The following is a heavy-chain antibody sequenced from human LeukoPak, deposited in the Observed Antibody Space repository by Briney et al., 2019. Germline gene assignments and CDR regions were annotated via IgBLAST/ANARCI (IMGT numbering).Heavy chain of an antibody. Sequence: PSETLSLTCGVYGGSFSGYDWSWVRQPPGKGLEWIGEINDGGDTNYNPSLKSRVTMSVDTSKNQFSLKLRSATAADTAVYYCARGLGWKVATMGLFFMDVWGEGTTVTVSS. J-gene: IGHJ6*03. CDR2: INDGGDT. CDR3: ARGLGWKVATMGLFFMDV. D-gene: IGHD5-24*01. V-gene: IGHV4-34*01. CDR1: GGSFSGYD.